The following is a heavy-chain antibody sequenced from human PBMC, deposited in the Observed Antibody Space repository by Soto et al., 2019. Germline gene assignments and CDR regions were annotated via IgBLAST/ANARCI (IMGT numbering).Heavy chain of an antibody. CDR1: GYKFTNYW. CDR2: IDPSDSYI. CDR3: AIVTAETAYHYFDF. D-gene: IGHD1-1*01. J-gene: IGHJ4*02. V-gene: IGHV5-10-1*01. Sequence: PGESLKISCKGSGYKFTNYWLSWVRQTPGKGLGWMGRIDPSDSYINYSPSFRGHVTISIDESISTAHLQWSSLKASDTATYYCAIVTAETAYHYFDFWGQGTLVTV.